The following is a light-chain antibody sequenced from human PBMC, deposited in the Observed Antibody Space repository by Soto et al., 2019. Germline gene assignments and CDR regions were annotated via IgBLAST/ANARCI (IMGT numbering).Light chain of an antibody. J-gene: IGKJ2*01. CDR3: QQTYNTPYT. V-gene: IGKV1-39*01. CDR1: QAIGTY. CDR2: AAS. Sequence: DIQLTQSPPSLSTSVGDRVTITCRASQAIGTYLNWYQQKLGKAPKLLIYAASSVQSGVPSRVSGSVSGTDFTLAISSLQPEDFETDDCQQTYNTPYTFVQGTKLEIK.